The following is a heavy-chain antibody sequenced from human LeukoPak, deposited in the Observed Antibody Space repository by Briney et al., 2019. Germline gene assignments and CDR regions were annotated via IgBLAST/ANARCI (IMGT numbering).Heavy chain of an antibody. J-gene: IGHJ3*02. CDR1: GFTFSSYG. CDR3: GKLGSRLSQDAFDI. CDR2: IRYDGSNK. Sequence: GGSLRLSCAASGFTFSSYGMHWVRQAPGKGLEWVAFIRYDGSNKYYAHSVKGRFTIPRDNSKNTLYLQMNSLRAEDTAVCYLGKLGSRLSQDAFDIWGQGTMVTVSS. D-gene: IGHD6-6*01. V-gene: IGHV3-30*02.